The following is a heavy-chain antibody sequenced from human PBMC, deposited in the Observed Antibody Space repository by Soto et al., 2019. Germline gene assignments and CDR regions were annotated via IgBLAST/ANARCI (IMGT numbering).Heavy chain of an antibody. Sequence: EVQLVESGGGLVQPGGSLRLSCAASGFTFSSYDMHWVRQATGKGLEWVSAIGTAGDTYYPGSVKGRFTISRENAKNSLYLKMNSLRAGDTAVYYCARTAYYYGSGSYFTEYYMDVWGKGTTVTVSS. CDR1: GFTFSSYD. J-gene: IGHJ6*03. D-gene: IGHD3-10*01. CDR3: ARTAYYYGSGSYFTEYYMDV. CDR2: IGTAGDT. V-gene: IGHV3-13*01.